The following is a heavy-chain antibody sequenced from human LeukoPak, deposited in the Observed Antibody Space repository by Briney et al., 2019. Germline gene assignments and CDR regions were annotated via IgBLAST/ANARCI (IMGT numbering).Heavy chain of an antibody. CDR2: ISSSSSYI. CDR1: GFTFSSYS. D-gene: IGHD2-15*01. Sequence: GGSLRLSCAASGFTFSSYSMNWVRQAPGKGLEWVSSISSSSSYIYYADSVKGRFTISRDNAKNSLYLQMNSLRAEDTAVYYCARVVVAATDYYYGMDVWGQGTTVTVSS. J-gene: IGHJ6*02. CDR3: ARVVVAATDYYYGMDV. V-gene: IGHV3-21*01.